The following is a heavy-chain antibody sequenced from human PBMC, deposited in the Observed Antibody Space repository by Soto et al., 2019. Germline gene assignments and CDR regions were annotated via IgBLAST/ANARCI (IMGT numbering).Heavy chain of an antibody. V-gene: IGHV3-7*01. Sequence: EVQLVESGGGLVQPGGSLRLSCAASGFTFSSYWMSWVRQAPGKGLECVANINQDGSGKYYVDSVKGRFTISRDNANNSLSLQMNGLRAEDTAVYYCAVQGATFDYWGQGTLVTVSS. J-gene: IGHJ4*02. D-gene: IGHD1-26*01. CDR1: GFTFSSYW. CDR3: AVQGATFDY. CDR2: INQDGSGK.